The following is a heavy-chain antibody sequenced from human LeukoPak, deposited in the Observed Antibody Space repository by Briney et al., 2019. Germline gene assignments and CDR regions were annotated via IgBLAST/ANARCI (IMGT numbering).Heavy chain of an antibody. D-gene: IGHD2-2*01. CDR3: ARGYCSSTSCPTFDHDAFDI. CDR1: GFTFSSYG. J-gene: IGHJ3*02. Sequence: GGSLRLTCAASGFTFSSYGMHWVRQAPGKGLEWVAVIWYDGSNKYYADSVKGRFTISRDNSKNTLYLQMNSLRAEDTAVYYCARGYCSSTSCPTFDHDAFDIWGQGTMVTVSS. CDR2: IWYDGSNK. V-gene: IGHV3-33*01.